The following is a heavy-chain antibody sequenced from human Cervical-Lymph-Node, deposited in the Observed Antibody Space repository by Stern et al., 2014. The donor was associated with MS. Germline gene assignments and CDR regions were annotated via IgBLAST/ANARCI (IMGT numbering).Heavy chain of an antibody. J-gene: IGHJ6*02. D-gene: IGHD2-21*02. CDR2: FDPEPGEP. V-gene: IGHV1-24*01. CDR3: ATHRGRVTYYYGMDV. Sequence: VQLVESGAEVKKPGASVKVSCKVSGYTLSEISMHWVRKAPGKGLEWMGGFDPEPGEPRYAQKSQGRVPMAEARSTDTAYMELSSLRSEDTAVYYCATHRGRVTYYYGMDVWGQGTTVTVSS. CDR1: GYTLSEIS.